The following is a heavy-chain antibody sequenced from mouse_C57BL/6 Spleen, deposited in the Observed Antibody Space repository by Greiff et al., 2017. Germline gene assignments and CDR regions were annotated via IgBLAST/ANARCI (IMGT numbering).Heavy chain of an antibody. CDR1: GYTFTSYW. CDR2: IDPSDSYT. J-gene: IGHJ2*01. Sequence: QVQLQQPGAELVKPGASVKLSCKASGYTFTSYWLQWVKQRPGQGLEWIGEIDPSDSYTNYNQKFKGKATLTVDTSSSTAYMQLSSLTSEDSAVYYCARGHYSNSLFDYWGQGTTLTVSS. D-gene: IGHD2-5*01. V-gene: IGHV1-50*01. CDR3: ARGHYSNSLFDY.